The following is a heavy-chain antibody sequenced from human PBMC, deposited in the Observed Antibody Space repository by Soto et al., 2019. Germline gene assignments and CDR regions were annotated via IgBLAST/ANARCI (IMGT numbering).Heavy chain of an antibody. CDR1: GFTFSSYW. CDR3: ASWLKTSGWYVLLEGSFDY. V-gene: IGHV3-7*01. J-gene: IGHJ4*02. Sequence: EVQLVESGGGLVQPGGSLRLSCAASGFTFSSYWMTWVRQAPGKGLEWVANIKQDASAKYYVDSVKGRFTISRDNAKNSLYLQMNSLRAEDTAVYYCASWLKTSGWYVLLEGSFDYWGQGTLVTVSS. CDR2: IKQDASAK. D-gene: IGHD6-19*01.